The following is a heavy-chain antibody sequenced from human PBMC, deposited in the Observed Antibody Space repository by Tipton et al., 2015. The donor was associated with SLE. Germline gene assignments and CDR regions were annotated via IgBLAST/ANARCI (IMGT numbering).Heavy chain of an antibody. D-gene: IGHD3-3*01. J-gene: IGHJ4*02. CDR2: IYYTGSA. Sequence: LRLSCTVSGDSINNKNYYWGWIRQPPGKGLEWIGAIYYTGSAYYNPSLKNRVTISLVSSRDHFSLNLTSVTAADTAVYYCARGRRVEEDLDYWGPGTLVTVSS. V-gene: IGHV4-39*07. CDR3: ARGRRVEEDLDY. CDR1: GDSINNKNYY.